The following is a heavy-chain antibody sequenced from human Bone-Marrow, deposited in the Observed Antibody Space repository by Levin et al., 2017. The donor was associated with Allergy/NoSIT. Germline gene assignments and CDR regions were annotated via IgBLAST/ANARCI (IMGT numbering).Heavy chain of an antibody. V-gene: IGHV2-70*04. D-gene: IGHD2-8*01. CDR3: ARESGETDGVYVLDY. J-gene: IGHJ4*02. Sequence: SGPTLVKPTQTLTLTCTFSGFSLTTTEMRVSWIRQPPGKALEWLARIDWDGDEFYSTNLETRLTIARDTSKNQVVLTMTNMDPVDRGTYYCARESGETDGVYVLDYWGPGILVTVPS. CDR1: GFSLTTTEMR. CDR2: IDWDGDE.